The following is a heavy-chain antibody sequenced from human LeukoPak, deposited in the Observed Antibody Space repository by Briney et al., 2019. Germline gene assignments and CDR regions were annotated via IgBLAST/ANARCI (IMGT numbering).Heavy chain of an antibody. CDR1: GFTFSSYS. CDR2: ISSSSSYI. J-gene: IGHJ6*03. Sequence: SGGSLRLSCAASGFTFSSYSMNWVRQAPGKGLEWVSSISSSSSYIYYADSVKGRFTISRDNAKNSLYLQMNSLRAEDTAVYYCARGRQGVLEGCTSCYFGWIYYYYYMDVWGKGTTVTISS. V-gene: IGHV3-21*01. CDR3: ARGRQGVLEGCTSCYFGWIYYYYYMDV. D-gene: IGHD2-2*01.